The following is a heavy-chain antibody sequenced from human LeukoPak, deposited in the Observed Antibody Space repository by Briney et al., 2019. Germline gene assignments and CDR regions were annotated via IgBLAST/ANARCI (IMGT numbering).Heavy chain of an antibody. Sequence: PGGSLRLSCAASGFTVSSNYMSWVRQAPGKGLEWVSIIYSGGSTYYADSVKGRFTISRDNSKNTLYLQMNSLRAEDTAVYYCARDRLNRDGYTYWGQGTLVTVSS. J-gene: IGHJ4*02. CDR3: ARDRLNRDGYTY. CDR2: IYSGGST. V-gene: IGHV3-66*01. CDR1: GFTVSSNY. D-gene: IGHD5-24*01.